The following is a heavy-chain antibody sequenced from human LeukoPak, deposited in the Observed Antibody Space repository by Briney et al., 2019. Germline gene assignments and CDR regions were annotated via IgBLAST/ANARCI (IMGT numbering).Heavy chain of an antibody. CDR1: GYSISSGYY. Sequence: SETLSLTCAVSGYSISSGYYWGWIRQPPGKELEWIGSIYHTGSTYYNPSLQSRVTISLDSPKNQFSLKLTSVTAADTAVYYCASGGTAVVMALTYYFDTWGQGTPVTVSS. CDR3: ASGGTAVVMALTYYFDT. CDR2: IYHTGST. J-gene: IGHJ4*02. D-gene: IGHD3-22*01. V-gene: IGHV4-38-2*01.